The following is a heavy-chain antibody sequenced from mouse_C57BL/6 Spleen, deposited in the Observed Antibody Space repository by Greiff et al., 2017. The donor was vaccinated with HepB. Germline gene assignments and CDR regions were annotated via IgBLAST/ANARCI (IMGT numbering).Heavy chain of an antibody. CDR2: IHPNSGST. D-gene: IGHD2-4*01. CDR1: GYTFTSYW. CDR3: AREGGDYDFDY. V-gene: IGHV1-64*01. J-gene: IGHJ2*01. Sequence: QVQLQQPGAELVMPGASVKLSCKASGYTFTSYWMHWVKQRPGQGLEWIGMIHPNSGSTNYNEKFKSKATLTVDKSSSTAYMQLSSLTSEDSAVYYCAREGGDYDFDYWGQGTTLTVSS.